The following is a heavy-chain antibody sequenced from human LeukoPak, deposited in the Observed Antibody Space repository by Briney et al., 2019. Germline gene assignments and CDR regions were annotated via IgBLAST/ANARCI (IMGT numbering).Heavy chain of an antibody. J-gene: IGHJ4*02. CDR1: GFTFSSYA. D-gene: IGHD1-26*01. Sequence: GRSLRLSCAASGFTFSSYAVHWVRQAPGKGLEWVAVISYDGSNKYYAGSVKGRFTISRDNSKNTLYLQMNSLRAEDTAVYYCARAVGATIDLFDYWGQGTLVTVSS. CDR3: ARAVGATIDLFDY. CDR2: ISYDGSNK. V-gene: IGHV3-30-3*01.